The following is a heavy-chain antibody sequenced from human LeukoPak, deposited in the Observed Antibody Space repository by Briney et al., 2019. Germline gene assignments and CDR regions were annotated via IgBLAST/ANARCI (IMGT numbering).Heavy chain of an antibody. CDR3: ARSRYCSSTSCYGFLDY. D-gene: IGHD2-2*01. CDR2: LSSSGGST. Sequence: GGSLRLSCVASGFFFSNYDMNWVRQAPGKGLEWVSGLSSSGGSTFYADSVKGRFTISRDNSKNTVYLQMNSLRAEDTAVYYCARSRYCSSTSCYGFLDYWGQGTLVTVSS. V-gene: IGHV3-23*01. CDR1: GFFFSNYD. J-gene: IGHJ4*02.